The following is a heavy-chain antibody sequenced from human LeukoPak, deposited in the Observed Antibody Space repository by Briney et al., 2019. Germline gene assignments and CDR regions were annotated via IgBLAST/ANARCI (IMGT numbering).Heavy chain of an antibody. J-gene: IGHJ5*01. D-gene: IGHD6-13*01. Sequence: GGSLRLFCAVSGFTFDGYDMHWVRQAPGKGLEWVSLITRDGSGTYYAGSGKGRFTIYRDNSKNSPSLQMNSLRTEDTALYYCAKGGVTASVKNWFDSWGQGTLVTVSS. CDR1: GFTFDGYD. V-gene: IGHV3-43*02. CDR2: ITRDGSGT. CDR3: AKGGVTASVKNWFDS.